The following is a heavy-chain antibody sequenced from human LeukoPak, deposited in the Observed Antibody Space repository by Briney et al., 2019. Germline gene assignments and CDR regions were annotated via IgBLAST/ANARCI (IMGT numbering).Heavy chain of an antibody. CDR3: ATEGFFEYSAGWSTSDC. D-gene: IGHD5-12*01. CDR1: GFTFSNAW. CDR2: IKSKTDGGTI. J-gene: IGHJ4*02. Sequence: PGGSLRLSCSASGFTFSNAWMNWVRQAPGKGLEWVGRIKSKTDGGTIDYGAPVKGRFTISRDDSKNTLYLQMNSLKTEDTAFYYCATEGFFEYSAGWSTSDCWGQGTLVTVSS. V-gene: IGHV3-15*01.